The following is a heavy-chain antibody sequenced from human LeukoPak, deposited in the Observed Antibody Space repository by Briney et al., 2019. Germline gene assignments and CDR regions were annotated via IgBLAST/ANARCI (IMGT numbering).Heavy chain of an antibody. CDR3: ARANPVYGDFDY. CDR1: LLAVSDNY. D-gene: IGHD4-17*01. CDR2: IFPNGNT. Sequence: GGSPRLSCAVSLLAVSDNYMSWGRQAPGKGLEWVSLIFPNGNTYYADFVQGRFSISRDSSRNTLFLDTSSLKTEDTALYFCARANPVYGDFDYWGQGTLVTVSS. J-gene: IGHJ4*02. V-gene: IGHV3-53*01.